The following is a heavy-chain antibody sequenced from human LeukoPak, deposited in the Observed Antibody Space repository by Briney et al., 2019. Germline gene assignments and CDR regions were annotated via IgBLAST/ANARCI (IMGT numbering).Heavy chain of an antibody. Sequence: GGSLRLSCAASGFTFSSYWMSWVRQAPGKGLEWVANIKQDGSEKYYVDSVKGRFTISRDNAKNALYLQMNSLRAEDAAVYYCAKDLHYGSADYWGQGTLVTVSS. V-gene: IGHV3-7*01. CDR3: AKDLHYGSADY. CDR1: GFTFSSYW. CDR2: IKQDGSEK. J-gene: IGHJ4*02. D-gene: IGHD3-10*01.